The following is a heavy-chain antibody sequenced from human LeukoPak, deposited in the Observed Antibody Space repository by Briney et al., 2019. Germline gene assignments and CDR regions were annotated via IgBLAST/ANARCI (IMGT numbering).Heavy chain of an antibody. Sequence: SVKVSCKASGGTFSSYAISWVRQAPEHGLGWMGGIIPIFGTANYAQKFQGRVTITTDESTSTAYMELSSLRSEDTAVYYCARVAYYDILTGYLNWFDPWGQGTLVTVSS. CDR2: IIPIFGTA. V-gene: IGHV1-69*05. D-gene: IGHD3-9*01. J-gene: IGHJ5*02. CDR1: GGTFSSYA. CDR3: ARVAYYDILTGYLNWFDP.